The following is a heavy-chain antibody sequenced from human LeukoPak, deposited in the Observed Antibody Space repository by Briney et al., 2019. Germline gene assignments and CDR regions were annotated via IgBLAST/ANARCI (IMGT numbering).Heavy chain of an antibody. V-gene: IGHV4-38-2*02. CDR1: GYSISGGYY. Sequence: SETLSLTCTVSGYSISGGYYCGWIRQPPGKGLEWFGRIYHSGSTYYNPSLKSRVTISVDTSKNQFSLKLSSVTAADTAVYYCARVSLRYYGSGSYFLNYYYYYMDVWGKGTTVTVSS. CDR2: IYHSGST. CDR3: ARVSLRYYGSGSYFLNYYYYYMDV. J-gene: IGHJ6*03. D-gene: IGHD3-10*01.